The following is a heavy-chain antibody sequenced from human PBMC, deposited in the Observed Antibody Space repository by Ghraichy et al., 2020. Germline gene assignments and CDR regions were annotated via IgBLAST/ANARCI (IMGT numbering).Heavy chain of an antibody. CDR2: IYYSGST. CDR1: GGSISSGGYY. D-gene: IGHD3-22*01. Sequence: LRLSCTVSGGSISSGGYYWSWIRQHPGKGLEWIGYIYYSGSTYYNPSLKSRVTISVDTSKNQFSLKLSSVTAADTAVYYCARGRRITMIVVWAPTFDYWGQGTLVTVSS. J-gene: IGHJ4*02. CDR3: ARGRRITMIVVWAPTFDY. V-gene: IGHV4-31*03.